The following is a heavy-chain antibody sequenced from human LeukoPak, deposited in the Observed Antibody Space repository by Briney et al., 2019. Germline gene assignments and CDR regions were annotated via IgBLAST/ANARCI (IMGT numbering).Heavy chain of an antibody. D-gene: IGHD3-10*01. Sequence: PSETLSLTCTVSGGSISSGDYYWSWTRQHPGKGLEWIGYIYYSGRTYYNPSLKSRVTISVDTSKNQFSLKLSSVTAADTAVYYCARYGSETDYWGQGTLVTVSS. J-gene: IGHJ4*02. CDR1: GGSISSGDYY. V-gene: IGHV4-31*03. CDR3: ARYGSETDY. CDR2: IYYSGRT.